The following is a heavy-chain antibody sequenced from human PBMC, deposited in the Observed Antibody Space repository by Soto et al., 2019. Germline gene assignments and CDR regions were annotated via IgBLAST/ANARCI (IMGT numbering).Heavy chain of an antibody. J-gene: IGHJ5*02. CDR3: ATRQGGSYNWFDP. Sequence: SETLSLTCTVSGGSICRSSYSWAWIRQPPGKGLEWIGTLYYSGNTYYNPSLKSRVTISVDTSKNQFSLKLSSVTAADTAVYYCATRQGGSYNWFDPWGQGTLVTASS. D-gene: IGHD2-15*01. CDR1: GGSICRSSYS. CDR2: LYYSGNT. V-gene: IGHV4-39*01.